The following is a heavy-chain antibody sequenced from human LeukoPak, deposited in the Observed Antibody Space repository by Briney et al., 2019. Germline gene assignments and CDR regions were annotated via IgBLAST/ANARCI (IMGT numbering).Heavy chain of an antibody. CDR3: ARVLRTVTTYNWLDP. CDR1: GDSISNYY. Sequence: PSETLSLTCAVSGDSISNYYWSWIRQPPGKGLEWIGYIYYSGSTYYNPSLKSRVTISVDTSKNQFSLKLSSVTAAGTAVYYCARVLRTVTTYNWLDPWAQGTLVTVSS. J-gene: IGHJ5*02. CDR2: IYYSGST. D-gene: IGHD4-17*01. V-gene: IGHV4-30-4*01.